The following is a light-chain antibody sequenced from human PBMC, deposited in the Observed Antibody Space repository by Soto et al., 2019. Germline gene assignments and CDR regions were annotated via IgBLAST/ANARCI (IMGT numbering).Light chain of an antibody. V-gene: IGKV3-15*01. CDR3: YIYIKWPPRQT. CDR2: GAS. Sequence: MVLMTSQPTLAVGPREGVTRSGEGSQSVSGYLAWYQPTPGQAPRLLLYGASSRATGIPARCSGGGSGTEFTLSISVLHPEDSALYGCYIYIKWPPRQTLGQGTKVDIK. J-gene: IGKJ1*01. CDR1: QSVSGY.